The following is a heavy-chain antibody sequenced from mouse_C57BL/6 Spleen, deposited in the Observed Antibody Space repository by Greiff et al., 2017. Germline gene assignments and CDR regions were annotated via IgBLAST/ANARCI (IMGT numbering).Heavy chain of an antibody. V-gene: IGHV5-16*01. J-gene: IGHJ3*01. CDR2: INYDGSST. D-gene: IGHD3-2*02. CDR1: GFTFSDYY. Sequence: EVKLMESEGGLVQPGSSMKLSCTASGFTFSDYYMAWVRQVPEKGLEWVANINYDGSSTYYLDSLKSRFIISRDNAKNILYLQMSSLKSEDTATYYCARVQTAQATWFAYWGQGTLVTVSA. CDR3: ARVQTAQATWFAY.